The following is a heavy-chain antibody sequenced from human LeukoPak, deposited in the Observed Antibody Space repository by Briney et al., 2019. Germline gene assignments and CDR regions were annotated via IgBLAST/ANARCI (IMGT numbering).Heavy chain of an antibody. CDR3: ARAWPNTGYSSSWYELDY. CDR1: GYTFTSYD. V-gene: IGHV1-8*03. J-gene: IGHJ4*02. CDR2: MNPNSGNT. Sequence: ASVKVSCKASGYTFTSYDINWVRQATGQGLEWMGWMNPNSGNTGYAQKFQGRVTITRNTSISTAYMELSSLRSEDTAVYYCARAWPNTGYSSSWYELDYWGQGTLVTVSS. D-gene: IGHD6-13*01.